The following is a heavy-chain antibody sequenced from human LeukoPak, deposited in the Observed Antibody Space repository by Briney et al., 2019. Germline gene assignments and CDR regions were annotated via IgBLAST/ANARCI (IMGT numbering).Heavy chain of an antibody. J-gene: IGHJ4*02. Sequence: GGSLRLSCAASGFTFSNYAMSWVRQGPGKGLEWVSAISGNGGTTYYADSVKGRFTISRDNSKNTLYLQMNSLRAEDTAAYYCAKGVGTAAAGPGVFDYWGQGTLVTVSS. CDR2: ISGNGGTT. D-gene: IGHD6-13*01. CDR3: AKGVGTAAAGPGVFDY. V-gene: IGHV3-23*01. CDR1: GFTFSNYA.